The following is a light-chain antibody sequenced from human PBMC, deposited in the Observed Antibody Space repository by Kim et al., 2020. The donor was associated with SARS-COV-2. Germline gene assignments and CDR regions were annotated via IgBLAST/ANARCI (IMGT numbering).Light chain of an antibody. CDR2: NAS. CDR3: QHFNNYPNT. V-gene: IGKV1-5*03. CDR1: QSISSW. J-gene: IGKJ2*01. Sequence: SASVGDRVTITCRASQSISSWLAWYQQKPGKAPKLLIYNASNLEYGVPSRFSGSGSGTEFSLTISSLQPDDSATYYCQHFNNYPNTFGQGTKLEI.